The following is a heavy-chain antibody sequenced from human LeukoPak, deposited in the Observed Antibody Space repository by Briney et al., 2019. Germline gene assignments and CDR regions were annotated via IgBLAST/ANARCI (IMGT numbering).Heavy chain of an antibody. CDR1: GGSFRGYY. J-gene: IGHJ4*02. CDR2: INHSGST. D-gene: IGHD6-19*01. V-gene: IGHV4-34*01. CDR3: ARAPRYSSGWSVLPRSYYFDY. Sequence: SETLSLTCAVNGGSFRGYYWSWIRQPPGKGLEWIGEINHSGSTNYNPSLKSRVTISVDTSKNQFSLKLSSVTAADTAVYYCARAPRYSSGWSVLPRSYYFDYWGQGTLVTVSS.